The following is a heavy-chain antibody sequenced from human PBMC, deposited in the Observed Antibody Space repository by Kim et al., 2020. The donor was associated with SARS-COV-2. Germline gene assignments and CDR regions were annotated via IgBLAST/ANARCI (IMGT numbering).Heavy chain of an antibody. V-gene: IGHV4-31*03. Sequence: SETLSLTCTVSGGSISSGGYYWSWIRQHPGKGLEWIGYIYYSGSTYYNPSLKSRVTISVDTSKNQFSLKLSSVTAADTAVYYCARGDAGDILTGYYPPYFDYWGQGTLVTVSS. CDR1: GGSISSGGYY. CDR2: IYYSGST. J-gene: IGHJ4*02. D-gene: IGHD3-9*01. CDR3: ARGDAGDILTGYYPPYFDY.